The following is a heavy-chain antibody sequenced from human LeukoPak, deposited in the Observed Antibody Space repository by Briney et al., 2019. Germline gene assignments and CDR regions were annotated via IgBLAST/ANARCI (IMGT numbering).Heavy chain of an antibody. CDR1: GFTFSSYA. Sequence: GGSLRLSCAASGFTFSSYAMHWVRQAPGKGLEWVAVISYDGSNKYYADSVKGRFTISRDNSKNTLYLQMNSLRAEDTAVYYCARDRYYDSSGYYPDYWGQGTLVTVSS. D-gene: IGHD3-22*01. CDR3: ARDRYYDSSGYYPDY. V-gene: IGHV3-30-3*01. J-gene: IGHJ4*02. CDR2: ISYDGSNK.